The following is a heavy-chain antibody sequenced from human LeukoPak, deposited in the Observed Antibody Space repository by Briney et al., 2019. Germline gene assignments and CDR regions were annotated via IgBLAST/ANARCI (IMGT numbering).Heavy chain of an antibody. CDR3: ATIQRDHAFDI. CDR1: GGSFSGYY. V-gene: IGHV4-34*01. D-gene: IGHD6-25*01. Sequence: PSETLSLTCAVYGGSFSGYYWSWIRQPPGKGLEWIGEINQSGSTNYNPSLKSRVTISVDTSKNKFSMKLNSMTAADTAVYYCATIQRDHAFDIWGQGTVVTVSS. CDR2: INQSGST. J-gene: IGHJ3*02.